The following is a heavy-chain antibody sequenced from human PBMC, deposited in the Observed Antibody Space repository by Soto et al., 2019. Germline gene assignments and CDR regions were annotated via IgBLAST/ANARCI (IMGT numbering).Heavy chain of an antibody. J-gene: IGHJ6*02. CDR1: GGSFSGYY. CDR3: ARVARYCSSTSCPLYGYYYGMDV. V-gene: IGHV4-34*01. D-gene: IGHD2-2*01. CDR2: INHSGST. Sequence: QVQLQQWGAGLLKPSETLSLTCAVYGGSFSGYYWSWIRQPPGKGLEWIGEINHSGSTNYNPSLKGRVTISVDTSKNQFSLKLSSVTAADTAVYYCARVARYCSSTSCPLYGYYYGMDVWGQGTTVTVSS.